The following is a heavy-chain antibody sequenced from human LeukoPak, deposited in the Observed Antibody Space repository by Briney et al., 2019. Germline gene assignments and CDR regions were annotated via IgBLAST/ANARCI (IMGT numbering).Heavy chain of an antibody. J-gene: IGHJ3*02. CDR1: GFTFSSYA. D-gene: IGHD3-9*01. CDR2: ISYDGSNK. CDR3: ARVLRYFDWLPRGAFDI. V-gene: IGHV3-30-3*01. Sequence: GGSLRLSCAASGFTFSSYAMHWVRQAPGKGLEWVAVISYDGSNKYYADSVKGRFTISRDNSKNTLYLQMNSLRAEDTAVYYCARVLRYFDWLPRGAFDIWGQGTMVTVSS.